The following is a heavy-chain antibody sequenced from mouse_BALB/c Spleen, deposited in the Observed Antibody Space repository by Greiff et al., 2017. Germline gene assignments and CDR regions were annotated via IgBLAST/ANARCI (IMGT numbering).Heavy chain of an antibody. V-gene: IGHV1-15*01. CDR3: TRAY. CDR2: IDPETGGT. CDR1: GYTFTDYE. J-gene: IGHJ3*01. Sequence: LVESGAELVRPGASVTLSCKASGYTFTDYEMHWVKQTPVHGLEWIGAIDPETGGTAYNQKFKGKATLTADKSSSTAYMELRSLTSEDSAVYYCTRAYWGQGTLVTVSA.